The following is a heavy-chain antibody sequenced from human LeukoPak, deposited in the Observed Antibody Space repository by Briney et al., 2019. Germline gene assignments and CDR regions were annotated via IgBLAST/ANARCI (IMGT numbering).Heavy chain of an antibody. CDR2: ISAYNGNT. J-gene: IGHJ5*02. CDR3: AGNVYREDWFDP. CDR1: GYTFTSYG. V-gene: IGHV1-18*01. D-gene: IGHD5-18*01. Sequence: GASVKVSCKASGYTFTSYGISWVRQAPGQGLEWMGWISAYNGNTNYAQKLQGRVTMATDTSTSTAYMELRSLRSDDTAVYYCAGNVYREDWFDPWGQGTLVTVSS.